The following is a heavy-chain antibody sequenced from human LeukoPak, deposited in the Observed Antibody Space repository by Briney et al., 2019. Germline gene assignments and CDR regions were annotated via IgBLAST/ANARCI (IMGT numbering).Heavy chain of an antibody. V-gene: IGHV1-46*01. Sequence: ASVKVSCKASGNTFTSHYIHWVRQAPGQGLEWMGIINPSGDTTKYTQEFQGRLTMTRDRSTSTVYMDLSSLRSEDTAVYYCATTEAYSSLAQFDYWGQGTLATVSS. CDR1: GNTFTSHY. CDR2: INPSGDTT. CDR3: ATTEAYSSLAQFDY. D-gene: IGHD3-22*01. J-gene: IGHJ4*02.